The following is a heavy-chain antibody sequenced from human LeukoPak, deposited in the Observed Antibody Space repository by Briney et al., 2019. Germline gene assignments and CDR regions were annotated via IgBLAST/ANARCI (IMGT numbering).Heavy chain of an antibody. CDR3: ASAASRRYYYYMDV. J-gene: IGHJ6*03. V-gene: IGHV3-11*04. D-gene: IGHD6-25*01. Sequence: GGSLRLSCAASGFTFSDYYMSWIRQAPGKGLEWVSYISSSGSTIYYADSVKGRFTISRDNAKNSLYLQMNSLRAEDTAVYYCASAASRRYYYYMDVWGKGTTVTVSS. CDR1: GFTFSDYY. CDR2: ISSSGSTI.